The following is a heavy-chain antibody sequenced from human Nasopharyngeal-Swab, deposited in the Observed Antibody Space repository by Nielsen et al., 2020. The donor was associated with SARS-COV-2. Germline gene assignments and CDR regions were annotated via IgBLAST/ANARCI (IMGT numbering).Heavy chain of an antibody. Sequence: GGSLRLSCAASGFTFSSYAMSWVRQAPGKGLEWVSAISGSGGSTYYADSVKGRFTISRDNSKNTLYLQTNSLRAEDTAVYYCAKGGGRDYYDSSGYYRADYYYGMDVWGQGTTVTVSS. V-gene: IGHV3-23*01. J-gene: IGHJ6*02. CDR2: ISGSGGST. D-gene: IGHD3-22*01. CDR3: AKGGGRDYYDSSGYYRADYYYGMDV. CDR1: GFTFSSYA.